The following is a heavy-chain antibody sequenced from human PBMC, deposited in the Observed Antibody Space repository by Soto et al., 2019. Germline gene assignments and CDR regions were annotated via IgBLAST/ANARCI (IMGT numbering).Heavy chain of an antibody. CDR2: ISPDGSQI. Sequence: GGSLRLSCAASGFTFSGKSMHWVRQAPGKGLEWVALISPDGSQIFYADSVRGRFTISRDNSKNTLYLQMNSLRAEDTAVYYCARDRQWLVPSDAFDIWGQGTMVTVSS. V-gene: IGHV3-30-3*01. CDR1: GFTFSGKS. J-gene: IGHJ3*02. CDR3: ARDRQWLVPSDAFDI. D-gene: IGHD6-19*01.